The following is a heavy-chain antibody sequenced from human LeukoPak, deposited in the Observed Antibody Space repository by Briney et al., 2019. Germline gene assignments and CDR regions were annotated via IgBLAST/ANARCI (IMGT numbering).Heavy chain of an antibody. D-gene: IGHD5/OR15-5a*01. J-gene: IGHJ3*02. V-gene: IGHV3-7*01. CDR3: VRGGIQVSGIDAFDI. Sequence: GGSLRLSCVASRFTFSDHWMGWVRQTPGEGMEWVANIKEDGSEKQYVDSVKGRFTISRENAKNSLYLQMNSLRDGDTAVYYCVRGGIQVSGIDAFDIWGQGTMVTVSA. CDR1: RFTFSDHW. CDR2: IKEDGSEK.